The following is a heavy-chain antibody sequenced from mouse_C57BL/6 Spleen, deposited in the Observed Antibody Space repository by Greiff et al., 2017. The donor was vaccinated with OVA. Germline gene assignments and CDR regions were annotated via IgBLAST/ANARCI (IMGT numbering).Heavy chain of an antibody. Sequence: EVKLQESGPGLVKPSQSLSLTCSVTGYSITSGYYWNWIRQFPGNKLEWMGYISYDGSNNYNPSLKNRISITRDTSKNQFFLKLNSVTTEDTATYYCARGDYGSHWYFDVWGTGTTVTVSS. J-gene: IGHJ1*03. CDR1: GYSITSGYY. CDR3: ARGDYGSHWYFDV. V-gene: IGHV3-6*01. CDR2: ISYDGSN. D-gene: IGHD1-1*01.